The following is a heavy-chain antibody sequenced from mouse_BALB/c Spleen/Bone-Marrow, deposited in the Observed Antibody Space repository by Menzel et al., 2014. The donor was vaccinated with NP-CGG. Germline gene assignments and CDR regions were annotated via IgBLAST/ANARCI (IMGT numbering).Heavy chain of an antibody. CDR1: GYTFTTYW. J-gene: IGHJ3*01. Sequence: QVQLQQSGAELAKPGASGGLSCKASGYTFTTYWMHWVKQRPGQGLEWIGYIKPSTGYIEYNQKFKDKATLTADKSSSTAYMQQSSLTSEDSAVYYCATYVGFAFWGQGTLVTVSA. CDR2: IKPSTGYI. V-gene: IGHV1-7*01. D-gene: IGHD1-1*01. CDR3: ATYVGFAF.